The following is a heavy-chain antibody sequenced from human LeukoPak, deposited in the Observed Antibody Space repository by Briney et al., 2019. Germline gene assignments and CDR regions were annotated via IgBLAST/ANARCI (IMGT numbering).Heavy chain of an antibody. Sequence: GGSLRLSCAASGFTFSSYAMSWVRQAPGKGLEWVSAITDIGGSTYYADSVKGRLTISRDNSKNTLYLQMNSLRAEDTAVYFCARDYIWAYDYWGQGTLVTVSS. D-gene: IGHD3-10*01. CDR2: ITDIGGST. CDR1: GFTFSSYA. V-gene: IGHV3-23*01. CDR3: ARDYIWAYDY. J-gene: IGHJ4*02.